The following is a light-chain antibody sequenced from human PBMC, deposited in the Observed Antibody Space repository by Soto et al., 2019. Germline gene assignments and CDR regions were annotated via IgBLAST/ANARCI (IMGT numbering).Light chain of an antibody. V-gene: IGKV3-20*01. Sequence: VLTQSPGTLSLSPGERATVSCRASQSVSSSYLAWYQQKPGQAPRLLIYGTSSRATGIPDRFSGSGSGTDFTLTISRLEPEDFAVYYCQQYGTSLFSVGPGTKVDIK. CDR3: QQYGTSLFS. CDR1: QSVSSSY. CDR2: GTS. J-gene: IGKJ3*01.